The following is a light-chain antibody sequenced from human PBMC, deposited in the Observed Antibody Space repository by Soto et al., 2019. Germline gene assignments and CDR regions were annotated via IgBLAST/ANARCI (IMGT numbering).Light chain of an antibody. J-gene: IGKJ5*01. CDR2: GAT. CDR3: QQFKSYVS. CDR1: QGISSF. V-gene: IGKV1-9*01. Sequence: IQLTQSPSSLSASVGERVTITCRASQGISSFLAWYQQEPGKAPKLLISGATTLQSGVPSRFSGNGSGTNITLTISSLQPEDFATYYCQQFKSYVSFGQGTRLEIK.